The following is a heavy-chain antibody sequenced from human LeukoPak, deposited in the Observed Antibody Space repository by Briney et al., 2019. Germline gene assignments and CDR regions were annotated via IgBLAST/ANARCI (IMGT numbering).Heavy chain of an antibody. CDR1: GFTFSSYA. Sequence: PGGSLRLSXAASGFTFSSYAMSWVRQAPGKGVEWVSAISGSGGSTYYADSVKGRFTISRDNSKNTLYLQMNSLRAEDTAVYYCAKRIAAAGGNDAFDIWGQGTMVTVSS. CDR3: AKRIAAAGGNDAFDI. CDR2: ISGSGGST. D-gene: IGHD6-13*01. J-gene: IGHJ3*02. V-gene: IGHV3-23*01.